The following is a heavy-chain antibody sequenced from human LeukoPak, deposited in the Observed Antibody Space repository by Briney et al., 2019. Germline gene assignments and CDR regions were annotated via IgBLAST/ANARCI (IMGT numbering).Heavy chain of an antibody. Sequence: PSETLSLTCTVSGGSISSSSYYWGWIRQPPGKGVEWIGEINHSGSTNYNPSLKSRVTISVDTSKNQFSLKLSSVTAADTAVYYCARELGDYGHDAFDIWGQGTMVTVSS. J-gene: IGHJ3*02. D-gene: IGHD4-17*01. CDR2: INHSGST. V-gene: IGHV4-39*07. CDR3: ARELGDYGHDAFDI. CDR1: GGSISSSSYY.